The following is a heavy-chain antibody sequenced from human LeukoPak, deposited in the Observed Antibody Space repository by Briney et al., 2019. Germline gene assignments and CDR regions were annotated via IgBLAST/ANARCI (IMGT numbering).Heavy chain of an antibody. CDR1: GGSISSGGYY. CDR3: ARGGGSMVRGVIPRYGMDV. Sequence: KPSETLSRTCTVSGGSISSGGYYWSWIRQHPGKGLEWIGYICYSGSTYYNPSLKSRVTISVDTSKNQFSLKLSSVTAADTAVYYCARGGGSMVRGVIPRYGMDVWGKGTTVTVSS. CDR2: ICYSGST. D-gene: IGHD3-10*01. J-gene: IGHJ6*04. V-gene: IGHV4-31*03.